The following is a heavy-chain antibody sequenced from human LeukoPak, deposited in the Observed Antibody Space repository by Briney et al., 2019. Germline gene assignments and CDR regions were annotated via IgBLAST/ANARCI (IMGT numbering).Heavy chain of an antibody. CDR3: ARAAGSVPAATNWFDP. V-gene: IGHV1-69*13. D-gene: IGHD2-2*01. CDR2: IIPIFGTA. CDR1: GGTFSSYA. J-gene: IGHJ5*02. Sequence: ASVKVSCKASGGTFSSYAISWVRQAPGQGLEWMGGIIPIFGTANYAQKFQGRVTITADESTSTAYMELSSLRSEDTAVYYCARAAGSVPAATNWFDPWGQGTLVTVSS.